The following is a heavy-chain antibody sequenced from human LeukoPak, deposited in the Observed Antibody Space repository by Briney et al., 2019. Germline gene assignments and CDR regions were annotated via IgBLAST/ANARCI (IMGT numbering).Heavy chain of an antibody. CDR2: ISSSSSYI. CDR1: GFTFSSYE. Sequence: GGSLRLSCAASGFTFSSYEMNWVRQAPGKGLEWGSSISSSSSYIYYADSVKGRFTISRDNAKNSLYLQMNSLRAEDTALYYCARAIFGVAKNKRGMDVWGQGTTVTVSS. D-gene: IGHD3-3*01. V-gene: IGHV3-21*01. J-gene: IGHJ6*02. CDR3: ARAIFGVAKNKRGMDV.